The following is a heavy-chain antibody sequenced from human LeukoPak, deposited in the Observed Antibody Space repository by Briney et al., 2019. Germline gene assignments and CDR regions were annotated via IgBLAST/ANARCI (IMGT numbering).Heavy chain of an antibody. V-gene: IGHV3-23*01. CDR2: TSEGGGRT. D-gene: IGHD4-17*01. CDR3: AKPLRQDGDYWSFNY. Sequence: PGGSLRLSCAASGFTFSSYGMSWVRQAQGKGLEWVSATSEGGGRTYYADSVKGRFTTARDNSKNTLLLQMNSLRAEDTAVYYCAKPLRQDGDYWSFNYWGQGTLVTVSS. CDR1: GFTFSSYG. J-gene: IGHJ4*02.